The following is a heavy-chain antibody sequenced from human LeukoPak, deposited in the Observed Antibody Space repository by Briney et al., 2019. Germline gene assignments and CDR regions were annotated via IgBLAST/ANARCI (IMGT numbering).Heavy chain of an antibody. CDR3: ARDQPPVAGTSGPGYGMDV. CDR1: GFTFSSYS. Sequence: PGGSLRLSCAASGFTFSSYSMNWVRQAPGKGLEWVSSISSSSSYIYYADSVKGRFTISRDNAKNSLYLQMNSLRAEDTAVYYCARDQPPVAGTSGPGYGMDVWGQGTTVTVSS. J-gene: IGHJ6*02. CDR2: ISSSSSYI. V-gene: IGHV3-21*01. D-gene: IGHD6-19*01.